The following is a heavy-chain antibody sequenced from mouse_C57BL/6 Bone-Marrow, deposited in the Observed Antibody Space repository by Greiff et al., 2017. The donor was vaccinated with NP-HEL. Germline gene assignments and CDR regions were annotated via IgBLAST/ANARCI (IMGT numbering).Heavy chain of an antibody. CDR3: ARGVLRHFDY. CDR1: GYTFTSYW. D-gene: IGHD1-2*01. V-gene: IGHV1-69*01. Sequence: QVQLQQPGAELVMPGASVKLSCKASGYTFTSYWMHWVKQRPGQGLEWIGEIDPSDSYTNYNQKFKGKSTLTVDKSSSTAYMQLSSLTSEDSAVYYCARGVLRHFDYWGQGTTLIVSS. CDR2: IDPSDSYT. J-gene: IGHJ2*01.